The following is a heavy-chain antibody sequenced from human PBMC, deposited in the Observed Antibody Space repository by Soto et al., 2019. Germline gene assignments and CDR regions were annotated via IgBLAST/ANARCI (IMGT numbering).Heavy chain of an antibody. V-gene: IGHV5-51*03. CDR3: ARLKRDGYNYSPLYY. CDR1: GYSFTSYW. Sequence: EVQLVQSGAEVKKPGESLKISCKGSGYSFTSYWIGWVRQMPGKGLEWMGIIYPGDSDTRYSPSFQGQVTISADKSISTAYLQGSSLKASDTAMYYCARLKRDGYNYSPLYYWGQGTLVTVSS. D-gene: IGHD5-12*01. J-gene: IGHJ4*02. CDR2: IYPGDSDT.